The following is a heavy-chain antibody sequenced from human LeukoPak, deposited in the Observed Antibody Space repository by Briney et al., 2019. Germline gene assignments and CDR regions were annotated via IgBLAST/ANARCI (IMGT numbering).Heavy chain of an antibody. J-gene: IGHJ4*02. D-gene: IGHD4-17*01. CDR1: GFTFTKCA. Sequence: GGSLRLSCVASGFTFTKCAMSWIRQAPGKGLEWVAIITATGDTAYYADSVKGRFTISRDNSKNTLNLQMNSLRAEDTAVYYCAKGRPYGDYVSDSDYWGQGTLVTVSS. CDR2: ITATGDTA. CDR3: AKGRPYGDYVSDSDY. V-gene: IGHV3-23*01.